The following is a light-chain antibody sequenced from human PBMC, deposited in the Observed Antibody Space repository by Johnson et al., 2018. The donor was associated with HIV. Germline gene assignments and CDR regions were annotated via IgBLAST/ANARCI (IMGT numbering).Light chain of an antibody. J-gene: IGLJ1*01. CDR1: SSNIGDNY. CDR3: GTWDTSLSAGGF. CDR2: EDT. Sequence: QSVLTQPPSVSAAPGQKVSISCSGSSSNIGDNYVSWYQQVPGTAPKLLIYEDTKRPSGIPDRFSGSKSGTSVTLCITGLQTGDEADYYCGTWDTSLSAGGFFGTGTKVTVL. V-gene: IGLV1-51*02.